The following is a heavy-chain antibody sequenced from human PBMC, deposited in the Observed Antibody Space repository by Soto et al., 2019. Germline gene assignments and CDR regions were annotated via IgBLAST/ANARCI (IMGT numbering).Heavy chain of an antibody. Sequence: QVQLVQSGAEVKKPGASVKVSCKASGYTFTGYYMHWVRQAPGQGLEWMGWINPNSGGTNYAQKFQGWVTMTRDTSISPAYMELSRLRSDDTAVYYCARDGGGGEHYGDYEGGAFDIWGQGTMVTVSS. CDR1: GYTFTGYY. CDR2: INPNSGGT. V-gene: IGHV1-2*04. J-gene: IGHJ3*02. CDR3: ARDGGGGEHYGDYEGGAFDI. D-gene: IGHD4-17*01.